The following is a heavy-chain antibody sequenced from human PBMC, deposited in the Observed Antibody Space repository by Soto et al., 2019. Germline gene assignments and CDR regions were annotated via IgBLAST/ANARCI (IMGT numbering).Heavy chain of an antibody. V-gene: IGHV3-30-3*01. CDR3: ARALSLGDPFDY. J-gene: IGHJ4*02. D-gene: IGHD2-21*02. CDR2: ISYDGSNK. Sequence: GWSLRLSCAASGFTFSSYAMHWVRQAPGKGLEWVAVISYDGSNKYYADSVKGRFTISRDNSKNTLYLQMNSLRAEDTAVYYCARALSLGDPFDYWGQGTLVTVSS. CDR1: GFTFSSYA.